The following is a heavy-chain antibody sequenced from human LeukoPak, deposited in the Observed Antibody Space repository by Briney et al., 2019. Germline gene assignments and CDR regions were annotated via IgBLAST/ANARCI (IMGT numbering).Heavy chain of an antibody. CDR1: GFPFSSYA. J-gene: IGHJ4*02. CDR3: ASRGYSGYDYSLYYFDY. D-gene: IGHD5-12*01. Sequence: GGSLRLACAASGFPFSSYAMSWFRETPGKGLEWVSSIIASGGTTYYADSVKGRFTISRDNAKNSLYLQMNSLRAEDTAVYYCASRGYSGYDYSLYYFDYWGQGTLVTVSS. CDR2: IIASGGTT. V-gene: IGHV3-23*01.